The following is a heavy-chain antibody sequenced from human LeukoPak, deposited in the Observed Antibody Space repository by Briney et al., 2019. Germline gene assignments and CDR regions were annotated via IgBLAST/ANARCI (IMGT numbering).Heavy chain of an antibody. CDR1: GFTFSSYW. V-gene: IGHV3-74*01. CDR3: ARGYSSSSGVY. D-gene: IGHD6-6*01. J-gene: IGHJ4*02. CDR2: INSDGSST. Sequence: GGSLRLSCAASGFTFSSYWMHWVRQAPGKGLVWVSRINSDGSSTSYADSVKGRFTISRDNAKNTLYLQMNSLRAEDTAVYYCARGYSSSSGVYWGQGTLFTVSS.